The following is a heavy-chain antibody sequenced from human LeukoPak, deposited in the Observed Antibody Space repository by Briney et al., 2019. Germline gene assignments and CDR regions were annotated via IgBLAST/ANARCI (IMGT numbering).Heavy chain of an antibody. J-gene: IGHJ4*02. CDR2: INHSGST. Sequence: PSETLSLTCAVYGGSFSGYYWSWIRQPPGKGLEWIGEINHSGSTNYNPSLKSRVTISVDTSKNQFSLKLSSVTAADTAVYYCARSTERVRYSYGYRRVGFDYWGQGTLVTVSS. D-gene: IGHD5-18*01. CDR3: ARSTERVRYSYGYRRVGFDY. CDR1: GGSFSGYY. V-gene: IGHV4-34*01.